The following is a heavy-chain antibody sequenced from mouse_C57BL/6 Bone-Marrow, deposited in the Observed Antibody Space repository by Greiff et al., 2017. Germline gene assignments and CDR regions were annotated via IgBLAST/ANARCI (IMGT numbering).Heavy chain of an antibody. Sequence: QVQLQQSGAELARPGASVKLSCTASGYTFTSYGISWVQQRPGQGLEWIGEIYHRSGNTYYNENVKGKATLTADKSSSTAYMELRSLTSEDSAVYFCARSPSYFDVWGTGTTVTVSS. CDR1: GYTFTSYG. J-gene: IGHJ1*03. CDR3: ARSPSYFDV. CDR2: IYHRSGNT. V-gene: IGHV1-81*01.